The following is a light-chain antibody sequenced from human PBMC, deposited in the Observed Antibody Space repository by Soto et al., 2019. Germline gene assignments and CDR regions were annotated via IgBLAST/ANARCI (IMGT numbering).Light chain of an antibody. V-gene: IGKV3-11*01. J-gene: IGKJ4*01. CDR3: QQRKSRLT. Sequence: DIVLTQSPATLSLSPGERATLSCRASQSVSNYLAWYQQKPGQAPRLLIYDASNRAPGLQARFSGSGSGDDFSLTISSLEPEDFAVYYCQQRKSRLTFGGGTKVEIK. CDR2: DAS. CDR1: QSVSNY.